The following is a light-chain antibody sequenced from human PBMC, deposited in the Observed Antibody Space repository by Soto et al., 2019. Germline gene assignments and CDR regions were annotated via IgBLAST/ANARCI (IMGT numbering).Light chain of an antibody. CDR1: TSNIGAGYD. CDR3: QSYDSSLTSWV. CDR2: GNT. Sequence: QSVLTQPPSVSGAPGQRVTISCTGSTSNIGAGYDVHWYQQIPGTAPKLLIYGNTNRPSGVPDRFSGSKSGTSACLAITGLQAEDETDYYCQSYDSSLTSWVFGGGTKLTVL. V-gene: IGLV1-40*01. J-gene: IGLJ3*02.